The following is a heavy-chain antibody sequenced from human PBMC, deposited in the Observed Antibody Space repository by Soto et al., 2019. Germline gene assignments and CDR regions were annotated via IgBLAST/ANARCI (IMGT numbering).Heavy chain of an antibody. V-gene: IGHV1-69*12. CDR1: GGTFSSYA. CDR2: IIPIFGTA. CDR3: ARERYVRGTIFGVTDIIPGGFDY. Sequence: QVQLVQSGAEVKKPGSSVKVSCKASGGTFSSYAISWVRQAPGQGLEWMGGIIPIFGTANYAQKFQGRVTITADESTSTAYMELSSLRSEDTAVYYCARERYVRGTIFGVTDIIPGGFDYWGQGTLVTVSS. D-gene: IGHD3-3*01. J-gene: IGHJ4*02.